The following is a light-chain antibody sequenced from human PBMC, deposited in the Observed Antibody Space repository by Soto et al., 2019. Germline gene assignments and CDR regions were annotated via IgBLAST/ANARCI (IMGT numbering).Light chain of an antibody. J-gene: IGLJ2*01. CDR1: SSNIGDNN. Sequence: QSVLTQPPSASGTPGQRVTISCSGSSSNIGDNNVNWYQQLPGTAPKLLIYTNNQRPSGVPDRFSGSKSGTSASLAISGLQSEDEADYYCAAWDDSLNGVVFGGGTKLTVL. V-gene: IGLV1-44*01. CDR3: AAWDDSLNGVV. CDR2: TNN.